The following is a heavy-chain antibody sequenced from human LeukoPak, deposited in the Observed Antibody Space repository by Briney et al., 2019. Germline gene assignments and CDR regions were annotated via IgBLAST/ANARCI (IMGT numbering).Heavy chain of an antibody. J-gene: IGHJ4*02. D-gene: IGHD2-2*01. V-gene: IGHV3-23*01. CDR1: GFTFSSYA. Sequence: QTGGSLRLSCAASGFTFSSYAMSWVRLPPGKGLEWVSAISGSGGSTYYADSVKGRFTISRDNSKNTLYLQMNSLRAEDTAVYYCAKIGYCSSTSCYGFDYWGQGTLVTVSS. CDR2: ISGSGGST. CDR3: AKIGYCSSTSCYGFDY.